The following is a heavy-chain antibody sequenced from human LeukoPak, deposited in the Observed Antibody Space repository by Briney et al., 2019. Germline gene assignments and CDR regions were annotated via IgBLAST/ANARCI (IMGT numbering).Heavy chain of an antibody. CDR3: ATARGRRDY. Sequence: PSQTLSLTCTVSGGSISSGGYYWSWIRQHPGKGLEWIGEINHSGSTNYNPSLKSRVTISVDTSKNQFSLKLSSVTAADTAVYYCATARGRRDYWGQGTLVTVSS. V-gene: IGHV4-31*03. D-gene: IGHD3-10*01. CDR2: INHSGST. J-gene: IGHJ4*02. CDR1: GGSISSGGYY.